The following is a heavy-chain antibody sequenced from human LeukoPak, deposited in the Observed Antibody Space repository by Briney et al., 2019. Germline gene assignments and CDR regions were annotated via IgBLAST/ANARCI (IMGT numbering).Heavy chain of an antibody. V-gene: IGHV3-23*01. Sequence: GGALTLSCAASGFSFRSHGMNWVRQAPGKGLEWVSGISPRGDITYYKDSVRGRFTISRDNFKNTVSLQLNSLRAEDTAMYYCAKDDDWGRFNHWGQGTLVTVSS. J-gene: IGHJ1*01. D-gene: IGHD3-16*01. CDR2: ISPRGDIT. CDR1: GFSFRSHG. CDR3: AKDDDWGRFNH.